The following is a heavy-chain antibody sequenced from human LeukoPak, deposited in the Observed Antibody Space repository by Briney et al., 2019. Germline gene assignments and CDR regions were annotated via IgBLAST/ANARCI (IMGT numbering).Heavy chain of an antibody. V-gene: IGHV4-61*01. J-gene: IGHJ6*02. CDR2: IYYSGST. Sequence: SETLSLTCTVSGGSVNSGSYYWSWIRQPPGKGLEWIGYIYYSGSTNYNPSLKSRVTISVDTSKNQFSLKLSSVTAADTAVYYCARDGVLGSYGMDVWGQGTTVTVSS. D-gene: IGHD7-27*01. CDR1: GGSVNSGSYY. CDR3: ARDGVLGSYGMDV.